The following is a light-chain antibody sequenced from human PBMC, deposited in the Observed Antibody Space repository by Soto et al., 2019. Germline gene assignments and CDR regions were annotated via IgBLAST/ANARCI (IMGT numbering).Light chain of an antibody. CDR2: DAS. Sequence: EIVLTQSPATLSLSPGERATLSCRASQSVSSYLAWYQQKPGQAPRLLIYDASNRATGIPARFSGSGSGTDFPPTISSLEPEDFAVYYCHQRSNWPPFLPFGGGTKVEIK. CDR3: HQRSNWPPFLP. J-gene: IGKJ4*01. CDR1: QSVSSY. V-gene: IGKV3-11*01.